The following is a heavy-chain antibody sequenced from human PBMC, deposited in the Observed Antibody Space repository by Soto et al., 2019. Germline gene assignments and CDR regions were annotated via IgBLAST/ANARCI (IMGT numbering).Heavy chain of an antibody. J-gene: IGHJ6*02. CDR3: AKDLGSGKPYYYYAMDV. D-gene: IGHD3-10*01. CDR2: ISYDGSNK. CDR1: GFIFSKYG. V-gene: IGHV3-30*18. Sequence: QVQLVESGGGVVQPGRSLRLSCAASGFIFSKYGMHWVRQAPGKGLEWVAVISYDGSNKYYAESVKGRFIISRDKSENTLYLQMNSVRAEDTALYYCAKDLGSGKPYYYYAMDVWGQGTTVTVSS.